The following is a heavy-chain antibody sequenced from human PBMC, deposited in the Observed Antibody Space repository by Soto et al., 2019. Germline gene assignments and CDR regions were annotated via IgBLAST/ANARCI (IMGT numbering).Heavy chain of an antibody. D-gene: IGHD6-13*01. J-gene: IGHJ6*02. CDR3: ARAATSIAAKYGMDV. Sequence: ASVKVSCKASGGTFSSYAISWVRQAPGQGLEWMGWINPSGRSTSYAQKFQGRVTMTRDTSTSTVYMELSSLRSEDTAVYYCARAATSIAAKYGMDVWGQGTTVTVSS. CDR2: INPSGRST. V-gene: IGHV1-46*01. CDR1: GGTFSSYA.